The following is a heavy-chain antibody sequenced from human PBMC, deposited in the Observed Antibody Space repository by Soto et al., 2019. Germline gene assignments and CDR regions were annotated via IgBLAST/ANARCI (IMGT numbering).Heavy chain of an antibody. Sequence: QVQLQESGPGLVKPSQTLSLTCTVSGGSIRSGYYYWSWIRQPPGKGLEWIGYIYYSGSTYYNPSLKSRVTIAVDTSKNQFSLKLSSVTAADTAVYYCARERPDGSRLDPWGQGTLVTVSS. D-gene: IGHD6-13*01. J-gene: IGHJ5*02. CDR2: IYYSGST. CDR3: ARERPDGSRLDP. CDR1: GGSIRSGYYY. V-gene: IGHV4-30-4*01.